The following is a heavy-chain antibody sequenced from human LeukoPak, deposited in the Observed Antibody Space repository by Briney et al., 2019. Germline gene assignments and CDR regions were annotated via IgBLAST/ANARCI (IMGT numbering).Heavy chain of an antibody. CDR3: ARKGGTFDY. J-gene: IGHJ4*02. CDR2: IYYSGST. V-gene: IGHV4-59*08. CDR1: GGSIRNYY. D-gene: IGHD2-15*01. Sequence: PSETLSLTCTVSGGSIRNYYWSWLRQPPGKGLEWIGYIYYSGSTNYNPSLKSRVTISVDTSKNQFSPKLSSVTAADTAVYYCARKGGTFDYWGQGTLVTVSS.